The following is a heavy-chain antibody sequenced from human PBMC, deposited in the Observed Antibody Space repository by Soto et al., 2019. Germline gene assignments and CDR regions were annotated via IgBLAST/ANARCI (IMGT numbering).Heavy chain of an antibody. Sequence: SETLSLTCTVSGGSISSGGYYWSRIRQQPGKGLEWIGYIYYSGSTYYNPSLKSRVTISVDTSKNQFSLKLSSVTAADTAVYYCARDKRDNWFDPWGQGTLVTVSS. D-gene: IGHD1-1*01. J-gene: IGHJ5*02. CDR2: IYYSGST. V-gene: IGHV4-31*03. CDR1: GGSISSGGYY. CDR3: ARDKRDNWFDP.